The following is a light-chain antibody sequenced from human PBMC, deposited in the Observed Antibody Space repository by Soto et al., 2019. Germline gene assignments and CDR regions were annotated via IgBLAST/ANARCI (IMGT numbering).Light chain of an antibody. J-gene: IGLJ1*01. V-gene: IGLV2-14*01. Sequence: QSVLTQPASVSGSPGQSITISCTGTSSDIGSYSYVSWYQQHPGKAPKLMIYDVSNRPSGVSNRFSGSKSGNTASLTISWLQVEDEADYYCSSYTSSSTLNYVFGTGTKVTV. CDR3: SSYTSSSTLNYV. CDR1: SSDIGSYSY. CDR2: DVS.